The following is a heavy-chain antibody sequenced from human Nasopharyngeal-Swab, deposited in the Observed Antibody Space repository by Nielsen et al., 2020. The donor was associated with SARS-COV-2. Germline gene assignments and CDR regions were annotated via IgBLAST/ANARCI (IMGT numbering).Heavy chain of an antibody. CDR1: GFTFSNYS. V-gene: IGHV3-21*01. Sequence: GSLRLSCAASGFTFSNYSMNWVRQAPGKGLEWVSSISSSTSYIYYADSVKGRFTISRDNAKNSLYLQMNSLRAEDTAVYYCARDGFGESPYYYYYGMDVWDQGTTVTVSS. CDR3: ARDGFGESPYYYYYGMDV. CDR2: ISSSTSYI. J-gene: IGHJ6*02. D-gene: IGHD3-10*01.